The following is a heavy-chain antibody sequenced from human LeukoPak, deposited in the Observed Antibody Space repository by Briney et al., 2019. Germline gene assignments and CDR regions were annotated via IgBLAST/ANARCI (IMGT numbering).Heavy chain of an antibody. D-gene: IGHD7-27*01. Sequence: GGSLRLSCAASGFTFSSYAMTWVRKAPGKGLEWVSEISGRGESTYYGDSVKGRFTISRDNSKNTLYLQMNSPRAGDTAIYYCAREHWDFDYWGQGTLVTVSS. CDR1: GFTFSSYA. CDR2: ISGRGEST. J-gene: IGHJ4*02. V-gene: IGHV3-23*01. CDR3: AREHWDFDY.